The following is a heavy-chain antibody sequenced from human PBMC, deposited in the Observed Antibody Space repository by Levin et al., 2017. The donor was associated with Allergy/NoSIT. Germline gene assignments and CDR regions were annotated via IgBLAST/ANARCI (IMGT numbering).Heavy chain of an antibody. V-gene: IGHV5-10-1*01. CDR1: GYSFTSYW. D-gene: IGHD3-9*01. CDR3: ARSKTTYYDILTGYFFGLSGPDY. J-gene: IGHJ4*02. CDR2: IDPSDSYT. Sequence: GGSLRLSCKGSGYSFTSYWISWVRQMPGKGLEWMGRIDPSDSYTNYSPSFQGHVTISADKSISTAYLQWSSLKASDTAMYYCARSKTTYYDILTGYFFGLSGPDYWGQGTLVTVSS.